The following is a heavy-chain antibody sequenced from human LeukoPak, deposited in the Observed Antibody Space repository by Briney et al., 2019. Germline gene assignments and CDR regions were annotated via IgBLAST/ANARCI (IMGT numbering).Heavy chain of an antibody. V-gene: IGHV3-30*18. CDR3: AKGPAEWELLVGYDY. D-gene: IGHD1-26*01. CDR2: ISFDGSNE. Sequence: PGGSLRLSCAASGFTFSSYSMNWVRQAPGKGLEWVAAISFDGSNEYYADSVKGRFTISRDNSKNTLYLQMNSLRAEDTAVYYCAKGPAEWELLVGYDYWGQGTLVTVSS. CDR1: GFTFSSYS. J-gene: IGHJ4*02.